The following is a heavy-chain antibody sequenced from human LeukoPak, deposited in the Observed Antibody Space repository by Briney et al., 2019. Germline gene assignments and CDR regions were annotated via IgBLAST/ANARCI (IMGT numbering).Heavy chain of an antibody. J-gene: IGHJ5*02. Sequence: PSETLSLTCAVSGGSISSGGYPWSWIRQPPGKGLEWIGYIYHSGSTYYNPSLKSRVTISVDRSKNQFSLKLSSVTAADTAVYYCARGRGSGSYYNGGWFDPWGQGTLVTVSS. V-gene: IGHV4-30-2*01. D-gene: IGHD3-10*01. CDR1: GGSISSGGYP. CDR3: ARGRGSGSYYNGGWFDP. CDR2: IYHSGST.